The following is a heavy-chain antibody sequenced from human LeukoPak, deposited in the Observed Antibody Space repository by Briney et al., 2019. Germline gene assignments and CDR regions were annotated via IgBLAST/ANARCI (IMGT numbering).Heavy chain of an antibody. CDR3: ARVRRGDDSNPFDY. J-gene: IGHJ4*02. D-gene: IGHD3-16*01. CDR1: GFTFSNFW. Sequence: GGSLRLSCAASGFTFSNFWIYWVRHAPGKGLVWVSRINGDGSETIHADSVKGRFTISRDNAKNTLYLQMNSLRTEDTAVYYCARVRRGDDSNPFDYWGQGTLVTVSS. V-gene: IGHV3-74*01. CDR2: INGDGSET.